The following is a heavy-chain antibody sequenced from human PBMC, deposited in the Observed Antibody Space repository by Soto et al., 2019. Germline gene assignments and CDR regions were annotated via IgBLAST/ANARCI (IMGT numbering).Heavy chain of an antibody. Sequence: SETLSLTCAVSGGSISSSNWWSWVRQPPGKGLEWFGEIYHSGSTNYNPSLKSRVTISVDKSKNQFSLKLSSVTAADTAVYYCARERIAAAGTTEDGMDVWGQGTTVTVSS. J-gene: IGHJ6*02. CDR1: GGSISSSNW. D-gene: IGHD6-13*01. CDR2: IYHSGST. V-gene: IGHV4-4*02. CDR3: ARERIAAAGTTEDGMDV.